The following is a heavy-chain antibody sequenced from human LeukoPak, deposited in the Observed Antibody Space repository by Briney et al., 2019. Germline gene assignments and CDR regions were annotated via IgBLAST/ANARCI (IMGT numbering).Heavy chain of an antibody. D-gene: IGHD6-19*01. Sequence: SETLSLTCTVSGGSISSSDYYWAWIRQSPGKGLEWIGTIYYSGNTYYNPSLKSRVAISIDTSKNQFSLKLSSVTAADTAVYYCAIHPTVAGPDYWGQGTLVTVSS. CDR3: AIHPTVAGPDY. V-gene: IGHV4-39*07. CDR2: IYYSGNT. CDR1: GGSISSSDYY. J-gene: IGHJ4*02.